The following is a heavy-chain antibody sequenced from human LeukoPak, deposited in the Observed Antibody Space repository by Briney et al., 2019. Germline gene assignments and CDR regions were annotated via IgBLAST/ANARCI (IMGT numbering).Heavy chain of an antibody. V-gene: IGHV5-51*01. CDR2: IHPGDSGT. CDR1: GYSFTDYW. D-gene: IGHD2/OR15-2a*01. Sequence: GESLKISCKGSGYSFTDYWIGWVRQMPGKGLEWMGNIHPGDSGTRYSPSFQGQVTISADKSITTAYLQWSSLKASDTAMYYCARRLGFTFFDFWGQGTLVTVSS. CDR3: ARRLGFTFFDF. J-gene: IGHJ4*02.